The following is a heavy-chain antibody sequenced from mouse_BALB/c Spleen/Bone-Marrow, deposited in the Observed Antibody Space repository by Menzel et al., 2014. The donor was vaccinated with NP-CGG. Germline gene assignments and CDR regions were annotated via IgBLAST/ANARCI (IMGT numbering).Heavy chain of an antibody. D-gene: IGHD3-1*01. CDR3: ARSGGFRVNWYFDV. Sequence: EVKLVESGPGLVKPSQSLSLACTVTGYSITSDYAWNWIQQFPGNKLEWMGYISHSGTTSNNPSLKSRISITRDTSKNQFFLQLNSVTSEDTATYYCARSGGFRVNWYFDVWGAGTTVTVSS. V-gene: IGHV3-2*02. J-gene: IGHJ1*01. CDR1: GYSITSDYA. CDR2: ISHSGTT.